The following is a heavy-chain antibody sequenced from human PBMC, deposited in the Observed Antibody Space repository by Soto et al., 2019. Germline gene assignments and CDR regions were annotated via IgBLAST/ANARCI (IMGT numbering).Heavy chain of an antibody. D-gene: IGHD7-27*01. V-gene: IGHV3-30*18. Sequence: QVQLVESGGDVVQPGRSLRLSCAASGFTFSSHGMDWVRQAPGKGLEWVAVISDNGGAQFYADSVKGRFTISRDNSKNPLFLQMNSLTTDDTGVYFCAKEGAWGKWYFALWGRGTLVTVSS. CDR1: GFTFSSHG. CDR3: AKEGAWGKWYFAL. J-gene: IGHJ2*01. CDR2: ISDNGGAQ.